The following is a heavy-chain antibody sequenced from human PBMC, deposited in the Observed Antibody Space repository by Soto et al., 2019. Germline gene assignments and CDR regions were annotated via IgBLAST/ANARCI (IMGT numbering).Heavy chain of an antibody. CDR2: ISSSSDYI. CDR1: GFTFTSNT. CDR3: ARARVYATGPLDF. J-gene: IGHJ4*02. V-gene: IGHV3-21*06. D-gene: IGHD6-13*01. Sequence: LRLSCAASGFTFTSNTMNWVRQAPGKGLEWVSSISSSSDYIYYADSMKGRVTISRDNAKNSLFLDMNSLTGEDTAVYYCARARVYATGPLDFWGQGTLVTVSS.